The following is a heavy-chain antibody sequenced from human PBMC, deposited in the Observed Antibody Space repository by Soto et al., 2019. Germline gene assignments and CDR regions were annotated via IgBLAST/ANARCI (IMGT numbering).Heavy chain of an antibody. CDR2: IYYSGST. J-gene: IGHJ4*02. D-gene: IGHD6-19*01. Sequence: SETLSLTCTVSGGSISSYYWSWIRQPPGKGLEWIGYIYYSGSTNYNPSLKSRVTISVDTSKNQFSLKLSSVTAADTAVYYCARVPIAVAGTAVDYWGQGTMVTVSS. CDR1: GGSISSYY. CDR3: ARVPIAVAGTAVDY. V-gene: IGHV4-59*01.